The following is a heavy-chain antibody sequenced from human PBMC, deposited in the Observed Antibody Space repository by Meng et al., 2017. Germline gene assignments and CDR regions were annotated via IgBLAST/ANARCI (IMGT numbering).Heavy chain of an antibody. Sequence: EGHRVESGGALVQPGGSLRLSCAPSGLAFSRLAMSWVRQAPGKGLEWISVVSDDGRGTYYADSVKGRFTISRDNSKNTLYLQMNNLRADDTAVYYCASMGYWGQGTLVTVSS. J-gene: IGHJ4*02. CDR1: GLAFSRLA. V-gene: IGHV3-23*04. CDR3: ASMGY. CDR2: VSDDGRGT. D-gene: IGHD2-8*01.